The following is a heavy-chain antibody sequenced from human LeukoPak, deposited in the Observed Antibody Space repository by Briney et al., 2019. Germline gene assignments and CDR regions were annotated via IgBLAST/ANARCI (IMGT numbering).Heavy chain of an antibody. D-gene: IGHD1-26*01. CDR3: ARGSGSLGDFDY. Sequence: PGGSLRLSCAASGFTFSSYAMHWVRQAPGKGLEWVAVISYDGSNKYYADSVKGRFTISRDNAKNSLYLQMNSLRAEDTAVYYCARGSGSLGDFDYWGQGTLVTVSS. CDR1: GFTFSSYA. CDR2: ISYDGSNK. V-gene: IGHV3-30-3*01. J-gene: IGHJ4*02.